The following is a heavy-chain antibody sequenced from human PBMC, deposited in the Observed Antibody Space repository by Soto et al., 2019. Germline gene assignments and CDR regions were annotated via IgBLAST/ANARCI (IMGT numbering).Heavy chain of an antibody. CDR2: INHSGST. Sequence: SETLSLTCTVSGGSISSGYYWTWIRQPPGTGLDWIGEINHSGSTNYNPSLKSRVTISVDTSKNQFSLKLSSVTAADTAVYYCARHGNIVVVPAAIRGYGMGVWGQGTTVTVSS. CDR1: GGSISSGYY. CDR3: ARHGNIVVVPAAIRGYGMGV. D-gene: IGHD2-2*01. V-gene: IGHV4-38-2*02. J-gene: IGHJ6*02.